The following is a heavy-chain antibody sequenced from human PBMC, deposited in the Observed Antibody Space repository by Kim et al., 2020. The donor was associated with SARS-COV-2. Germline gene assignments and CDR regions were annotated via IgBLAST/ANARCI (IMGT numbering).Heavy chain of an antibody. CDR2: IIPILGIA. Sequence: SVKVSCKASGGTFSSYTISWVRQAPGQGLEWMGRIIPILGIANYAQKFQGRVTITADKSTSTAYMELSSLRSEDTAVYYCARDQSSWYRYGMDVWGQGTTVNVSS. CDR1: GGTFSSYT. V-gene: IGHV1-69*04. CDR3: ARDQSSWYRYGMDV. J-gene: IGHJ6*02. D-gene: IGHD6-13*01.